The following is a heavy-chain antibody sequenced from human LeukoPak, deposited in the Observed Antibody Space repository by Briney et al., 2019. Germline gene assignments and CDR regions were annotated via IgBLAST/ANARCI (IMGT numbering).Heavy chain of an antibody. D-gene: IGHD5-12*01. CDR3: AKIKWPHFDY. CDR2: LSASGGST. Sequence: GGSLRLSCAASGFTFTSYAMSWVRQAPGKGLEWVSTLSASGGSTYYADFVKGRFTISRGNSKNTVYLQMNNLRAEDTAVYYCAKIKWPHFDYWGQGTLVTVSS. J-gene: IGHJ4*02. V-gene: IGHV3-23*01. CDR1: GFTFTSYA.